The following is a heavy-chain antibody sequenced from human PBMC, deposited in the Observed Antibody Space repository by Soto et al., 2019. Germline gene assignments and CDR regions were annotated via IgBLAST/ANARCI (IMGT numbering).Heavy chain of an antibody. CDR3: ARDLYCSGGSCQSGWFDP. D-gene: IGHD2-15*01. CDR1: GYSFTSYW. CDR2: IYPGDSDT. J-gene: IGHJ5*02. Sequence: PGESLKISCKGSGYSFTSYWIGWVRQMPGKGLEWMGIIYPGDSDTRYSPSFQGQVTISADKSISTAYLQWSSLKASDTAMYYCARDLYCSGGSCQSGWFDPWGQGTLVTVSS. V-gene: IGHV5-51*01.